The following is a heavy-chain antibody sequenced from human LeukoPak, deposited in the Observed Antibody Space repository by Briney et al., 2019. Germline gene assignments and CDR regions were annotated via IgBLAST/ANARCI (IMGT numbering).Heavy chain of an antibody. CDR3: ASPHDYGDFAFDY. J-gene: IGHJ4*02. D-gene: IGHD4-17*01. V-gene: IGHV4-39*07. CDR1: GGSISSSSYY. Sequence: PSETLSLTCTVSGGSISSSSYYWGWIRQPPGKGLEWIGSIHYSGSTYYNPSLKSRVTISVDTSKNQFSLKLSSVTAADTAVYYCASPHDYGDFAFDYWGQGTLVTVSS. CDR2: IHYSGST.